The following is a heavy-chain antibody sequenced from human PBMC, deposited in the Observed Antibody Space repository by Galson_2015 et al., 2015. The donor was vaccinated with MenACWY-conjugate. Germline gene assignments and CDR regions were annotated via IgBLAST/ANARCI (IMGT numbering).Heavy chain of an antibody. CDR1: GFIFSSYA. J-gene: IGHJ4*02. D-gene: IGHD3-3*01. V-gene: IGHV3-23*01. CDR2: IGGVGGGT. CDR3: AKDGGGGDFWRGYRPGGWDY. Sequence: SLRLSCAASGFIFSSYAMSWVRQAPGKGLEWVSSIGGVGGGTYSADSVKGRFIISRENFKNTLYLQMNSLRSEDTAVYYCAKDGGGGDFWRGYRPGGWDYWGQGTLVTVPS.